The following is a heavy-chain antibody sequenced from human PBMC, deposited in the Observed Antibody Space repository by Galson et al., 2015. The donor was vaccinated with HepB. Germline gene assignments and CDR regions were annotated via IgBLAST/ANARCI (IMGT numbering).Heavy chain of an antibody. CDR1: GFTFSSYA. V-gene: IGHV3-64D*06. D-gene: IGHD2-2*01. CDR3: VKDWRVGYCSSTSCYPYYYYYMDV. CDR2: ISSNGGST. Sequence: SLRLSCAASGFTFSSYAMHWVRQAPGKGLEYVSAISSNGGSTYYADSVKGRFTISRDNSKNTLYLQMSSLRAEDTAVYYCVKDWRVGYCSSTSCYPYYYYYMDVWGKGTTVTVSS. J-gene: IGHJ6*03.